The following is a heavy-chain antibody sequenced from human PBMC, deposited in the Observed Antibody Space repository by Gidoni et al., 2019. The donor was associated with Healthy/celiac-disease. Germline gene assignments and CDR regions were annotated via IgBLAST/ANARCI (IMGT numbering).Heavy chain of an antibody. D-gene: IGHD6-19*01. CDR3: AKDKGSSGRDSPFDY. Sequence: EVQLVESGGGLVQPGRSLRLSCAASGFTFDEYAMHWVRQAPGKGLEWVSGISWNSGSIGYADSVKGRFTISRDNAKNSLYLQMNSLRAEDMALYYCAKDKGSSGRDSPFDYWGQGTLVTVSS. V-gene: IGHV3-9*03. CDR2: ISWNSGSI. J-gene: IGHJ4*02. CDR1: GFTFDEYA.